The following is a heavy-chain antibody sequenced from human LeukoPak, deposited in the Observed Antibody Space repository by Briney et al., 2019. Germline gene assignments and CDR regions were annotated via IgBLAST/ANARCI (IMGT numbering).Heavy chain of an antibody. Sequence: SASLSLTCTVSGGSLSPYYLTWIRQPPGKGLEWIGYIYHTGTTRNYPYLNSRVTMSVETSTSQFSLRLNSVAAADTAIYYCARLDSGDHGNIPHWGQGTLVTVSS. D-gene: IGHD1-26*01. CDR3: ARLDSGDHGNIPH. CDR1: GGSLSPYY. J-gene: IGHJ1*01. CDR2: IYHTGTT. V-gene: IGHV4-59*08.